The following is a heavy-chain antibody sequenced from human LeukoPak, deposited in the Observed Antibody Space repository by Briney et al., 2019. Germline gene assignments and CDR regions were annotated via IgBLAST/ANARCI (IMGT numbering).Heavy chain of an antibody. CDR3: ARGADTGSYGSLVYFDY. Sequence: GASVKVSCKASGYTFTSYGVSWVRQAPGQGLEWMGLISACSGNTNFAQKLQGRVTMTTDTSTSTAYMELRSLRSDDTAVYFCARGADTGSYGSLVYFDYWGQGTLVTVSS. J-gene: IGHJ4*02. D-gene: IGHD3-16*01. CDR2: ISACSGNT. CDR1: GYTFTSYG. V-gene: IGHV1-18*01.